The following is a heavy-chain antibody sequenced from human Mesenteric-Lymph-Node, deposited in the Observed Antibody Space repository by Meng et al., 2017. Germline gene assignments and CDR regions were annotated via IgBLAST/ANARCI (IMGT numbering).Heavy chain of an antibody. J-gene: IGHJ4*02. D-gene: IGHD3-10*01. Sequence: SETLSLTCAVSGYSISSGYYWGWIRQPPGKGLEWIGSIYHSGSTYYNPSLKSRVTISVDTSKNQFSLKLSSVTAADTAVYYCARARVGAPLFYGSGSYPTSTNYYFDYWGQGTLVTVSS. CDR2: IYHSGST. V-gene: IGHV4-38-2*01. CDR3: ARARVGAPLFYGSGSYPTSTNYYFDY. CDR1: GYSISSGYY.